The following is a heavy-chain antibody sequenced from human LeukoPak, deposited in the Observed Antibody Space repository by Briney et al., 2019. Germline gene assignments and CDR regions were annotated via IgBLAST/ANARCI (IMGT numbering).Heavy chain of an antibody. J-gene: IGHJ4*02. D-gene: IGHD3-9*01. CDR2: IYYSGST. CDR1: GGSISSYY. Sequence: TSETLSLTCTVSGGSISSYYWSWIRQPPGKGLEWIGYIYYSGSTNYNPSLKSRVTISVDTSKNQFSLKLSSVTAADTAVYYCASFYDILTGIDYWGQGTLVTVSS. CDR3: ASFYDILTGIDY. V-gene: IGHV4-59*01.